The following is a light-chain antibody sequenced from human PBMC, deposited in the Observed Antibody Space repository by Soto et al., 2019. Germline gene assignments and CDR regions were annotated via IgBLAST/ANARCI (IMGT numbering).Light chain of an antibody. Sequence: AIQMTQSPSSLSASVGDRVTITCRASQGIRNDLGWYQQKPGKAPKLLIYKSSTLQSGVPSRFSGSRSGTDFTLTISSLQTDDFATYYCQQYTSFSWTFGQGTKVDIK. J-gene: IGKJ1*01. CDR2: KSS. CDR3: QQYTSFSWT. V-gene: IGKV1-6*01. CDR1: QGIRND.